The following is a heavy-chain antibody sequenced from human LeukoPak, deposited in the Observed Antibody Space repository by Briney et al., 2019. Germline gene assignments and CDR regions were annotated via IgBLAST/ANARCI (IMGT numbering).Heavy chain of an antibody. D-gene: IGHD3-22*01. Sequence: GRSLRLSCAASGFTFSSYPMHWARQAPGKGLEWVAVISYDGSEKHYADPVKGRFTISRDNSKNTLYLQMNSLRAEDTAVYYCAREGSSGYYPSWGQGILVTVSS. V-gene: IGHV3-30-3*01. CDR1: GFTFSSYP. CDR2: ISYDGSEK. CDR3: AREGSSGYYPS. J-gene: IGHJ4*02.